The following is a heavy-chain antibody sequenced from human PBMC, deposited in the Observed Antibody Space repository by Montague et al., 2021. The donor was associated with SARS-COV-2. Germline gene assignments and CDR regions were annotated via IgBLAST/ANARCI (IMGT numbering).Heavy chain of an antibody. V-gene: IGHV4-39*07. J-gene: IGHJ3*02. D-gene: IGHD3-22*01. CDR1: GGSIISRSYY. Sequence: SETLSLTCSVSGGSIISRSYYWGWIRQPPGKGLEWIRSIYYSGSTYYNPSLKSRVTISVDTSKNQFSLKLSSVTAADTAVYYCARARITMIVVVNAFDIWGQGTMVTVSS. CDR3: ARARITMIVVVNAFDI. CDR2: IYYSGST.